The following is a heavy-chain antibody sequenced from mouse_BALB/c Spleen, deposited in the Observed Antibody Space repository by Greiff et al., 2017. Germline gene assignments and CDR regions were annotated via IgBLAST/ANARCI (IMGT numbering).Heavy chain of an antibody. V-gene: IGHV1-7*01. Sequence: QVQLQQSGAELAKPGASVKMSCKASGYTFTSYWMHWVKQRPGQGLEWIGYINPSTGYTEYNQKFKDKATLTADKSSSTAYMQLSSLTSEDSAVYYCANYYGSSYLYAMDYWGQGTSVTVSS. J-gene: IGHJ4*01. D-gene: IGHD1-1*01. CDR3: ANYYGSSYLYAMDY. CDR1: GYTFTSYW. CDR2: INPSTGYT.